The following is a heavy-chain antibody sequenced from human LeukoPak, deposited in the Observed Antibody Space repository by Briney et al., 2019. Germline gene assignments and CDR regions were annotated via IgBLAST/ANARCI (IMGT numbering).Heavy chain of an antibody. V-gene: IGHV1-46*01. Sequence: ASVKVSCKASGYTFTSYWIQWVRQAPGQGLEWMGLINPSDGSIAYAHRFQGRVTMTRDTSTSIVYMDLSSLRSEDTVVYYCAKAPRNSSTMLDYWGQGTLLTVSS. CDR3: AKAPRNSSTMLDY. D-gene: IGHD6-13*01. J-gene: IGHJ4*02. CDR1: GYTFTSYW. CDR2: INPSDGSI.